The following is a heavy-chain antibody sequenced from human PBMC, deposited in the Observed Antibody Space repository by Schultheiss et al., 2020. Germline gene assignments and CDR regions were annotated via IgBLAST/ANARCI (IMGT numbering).Heavy chain of an antibody. CDR3: VYSSGWYWFGYYFDY. D-gene: IGHD6-19*01. V-gene: IGHV3-64D*09. CDR2: ISSNGGST. Sequence: GGSLRLSCSASGFTFSSYAMHWVRQAPGKGLEYVSAISSNGGSTYYADSVKGRFTISRDNSKNTLYLQMSSLRAEDTAVYYCVYSSGWYWFGYYFDYWGQGTLVNVSS. J-gene: IGHJ4*02. CDR1: GFTFSSYA.